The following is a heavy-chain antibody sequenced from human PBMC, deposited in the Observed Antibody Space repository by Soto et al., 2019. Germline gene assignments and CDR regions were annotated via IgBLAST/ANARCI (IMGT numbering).Heavy chain of an antibody. CDR1: GYGFIDYY. V-gene: IGHV1-2*02. J-gene: IGHJ4*02. CDR3: TRGPSSGAFDY. D-gene: IGHD3-22*01. CDR2: INPRNGNT. Sequence: QVQLVQSGAEVKKPGASVKVSCKASGYGFIDYYLHWMRQAPGQGLEWMGWINPRNGNTNYAHSFQDRVTLTRDASITTAYMELSRLTSDDTAVYFCTRGPSSGAFDYWGQGSLVTVSS.